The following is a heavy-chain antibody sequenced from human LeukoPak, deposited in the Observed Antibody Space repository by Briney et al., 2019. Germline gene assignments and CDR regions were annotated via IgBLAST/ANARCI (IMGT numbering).Heavy chain of an antibody. CDR3: ARRPLRYFDWLSPAAFDI. CDR1: GGSISSYY. Sequence: PSETLSLTCTVSGGSISSYYWSWMRQPPGKGRERIADICYSGSTNYNPSLKSRVTISVDTSKNQFSLKLSSVTAADTAVYYCARRPLRYFDWLSPAAFDIWGQGTMVTVSS. V-gene: IGHV4-59*08. J-gene: IGHJ3*02. D-gene: IGHD3-9*01. CDR2: ICYSGST.